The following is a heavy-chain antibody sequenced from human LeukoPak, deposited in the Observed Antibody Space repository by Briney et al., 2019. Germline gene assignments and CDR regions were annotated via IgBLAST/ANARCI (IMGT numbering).Heavy chain of an antibody. Sequence: PGGSLRLSCAASGFTFSDYYMRWIRQAPGKGLEWVSYISSSGSTIYYADSVKGRFTISRDNAKNSLYLQMNSLRAEDTAVYYCARSPRYYDSSGFEYFQHWGQGTLVTVSS. CDR2: ISSSGSTI. D-gene: IGHD3-22*01. J-gene: IGHJ1*01. CDR3: ARSPRYYDSSGFEYFQH. V-gene: IGHV3-11*04. CDR1: GFTFSDYY.